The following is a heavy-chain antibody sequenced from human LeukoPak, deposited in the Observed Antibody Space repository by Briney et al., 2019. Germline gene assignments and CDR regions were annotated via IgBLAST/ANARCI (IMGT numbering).Heavy chain of an antibody. CDR2: INPSGGTT. V-gene: IGHV1-46*01. D-gene: IGHD6-19*01. J-gene: IGHJ4*02. CDR3: ARDVSAGSQFFDY. Sequence: ASVKVSCKASGYTFTNFYKHWVRQAPGQGLEWMGIINPSGGTTTYAQKFQGRVTMTRDTSTNTVYMDLSSLRSEDTAVYYCARDVSAGSQFFDYWGQGTLVTVSS. CDR1: GYTFTNFY.